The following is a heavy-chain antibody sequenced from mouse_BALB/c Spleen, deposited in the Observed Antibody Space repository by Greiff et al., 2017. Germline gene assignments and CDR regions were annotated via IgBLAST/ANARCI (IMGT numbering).Heavy chain of an antibody. J-gene: IGHJ4*01. D-gene: IGHD2-4*01. CDR1: GFTFSSYA. Sequence: EVQVVESGGGLVKPGGSLKLSCAASGFTFSSYAMSWVRQTPEKRLEWVASISSGGSTYYPDSVKGRFTISRDNARNILYLQMSSLRSEDTAMYHCARGGRATMITYYYAMDYWGQGTSVTVSS. V-gene: IGHV5-6-5*01. CDR2: ISSGGST. CDR3: ARGGRATMITYYYAMDY.